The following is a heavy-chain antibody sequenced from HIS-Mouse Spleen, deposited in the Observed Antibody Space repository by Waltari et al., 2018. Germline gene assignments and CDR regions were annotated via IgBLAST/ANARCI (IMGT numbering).Heavy chain of an antibody. Sequence: QLQLQESGPGLVKPSETLSLTCTVSGGSISSSSYYWGWISQPPGKGLEWIGSIDYSGSTYSNPSLKSRVTISVDTSKNQFSLKLSSVTAADTAVYSCAREIPYSSSWYDWYFDLWGRGTLVTVSS. V-gene: IGHV4-39*07. CDR1: GGSISSSSYY. CDR3: AREIPYSSSWYDWYFDL. D-gene: IGHD6-13*01. CDR2: IDYSGST. J-gene: IGHJ2*01.